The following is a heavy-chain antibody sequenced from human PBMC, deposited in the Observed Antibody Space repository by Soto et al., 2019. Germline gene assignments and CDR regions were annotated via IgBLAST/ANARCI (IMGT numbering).Heavy chain of an antibody. CDR2: SYYSGTS. Sequence: SETLSLTCTVSGGSIRVQSYYWTWIRQTPGKGLEWVGSSYYSGTSYFNPALKGRVTISVDTSTNQFSLRLTSVTAADTAVYYCTRRYNWHDYCFDPWVQVTLVTVSS. J-gene: IGHJ5*02. D-gene: IGHD1-20*01. CDR1: GGSIRVQSYY. V-gene: IGHV4-39*01. CDR3: TRRYNWHDYCFDP.